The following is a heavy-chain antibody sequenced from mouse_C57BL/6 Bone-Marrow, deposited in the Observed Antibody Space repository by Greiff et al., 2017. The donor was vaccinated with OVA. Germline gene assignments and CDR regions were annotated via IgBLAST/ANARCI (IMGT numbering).Heavy chain of an antibody. Sequence: VKLMESGAELARPGASVKLSCKASGYTFTSYGISWVKQRTGQGLEWIGEIYPRSGNTYYNEKFKGKATLTADKSSSTAYMELRSLTSEDSAVDFCARDYGSSYQFAYWGQGTLVTVSA. J-gene: IGHJ3*01. CDR2: IYPRSGNT. V-gene: IGHV1-81*01. CDR3: ARDYGSSYQFAY. D-gene: IGHD1-1*01. CDR1: GYTFTSYG.